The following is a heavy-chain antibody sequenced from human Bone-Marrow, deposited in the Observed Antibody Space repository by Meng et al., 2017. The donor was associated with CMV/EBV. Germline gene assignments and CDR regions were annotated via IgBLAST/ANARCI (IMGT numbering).Heavy chain of an antibody. J-gene: IGHJ6*02. CDR2: IYSGGAT. V-gene: IGHV3-53*05. CDR3: AKDMSSGWYNYYYYGMDV. D-gene: IGHD6-19*01. Sequence: GGSLRLSCAASGFIVSSTYMTWVRQPPGKGLEWVSVIYSGGATYYADSVKGRFTISRDNSKNTLYLQMNSLRAEDTAVYYCAKDMSSGWYNYYYYGMDVWGQGTTVTVSS. CDR1: GFIVSSTY.